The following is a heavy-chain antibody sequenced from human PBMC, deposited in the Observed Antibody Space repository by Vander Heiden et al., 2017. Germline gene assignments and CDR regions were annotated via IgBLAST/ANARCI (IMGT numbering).Heavy chain of an antibody. Sequence: QLQLQESGPGLVKPSETLSLTCNVSGGSISRTSFHWGWIRKPPGKGLEWIGSFYYTGSTYYNQSLKSRVTISVDTSKNQFSLKMTSVTAADTAVYYCARFISRWRKTAYDSSGFYATRFDYWGQGTLVTVSS. D-gene: IGHD3-22*01. CDR2: FYYTGST. J-gene: IGHJ4*02. V-gene: IGHV4-39*01. CDR3: ARFISRWRKTAYDSSGFYATRFDY. CDR1: GGSISRTSFH.